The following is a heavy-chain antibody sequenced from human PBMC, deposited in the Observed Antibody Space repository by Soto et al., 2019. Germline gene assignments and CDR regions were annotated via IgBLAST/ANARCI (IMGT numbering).Heavy chain of an antibody. CDR2: IYPGDSDT. V-gene: IGHV5-51*01. J-gene: IGHJ6*04. Sequence: GESLKISCKGSGYSFTSYWIGWVRQMPGKGLEWMGIIYPGDSDTRYSPSFQGQVTISADKSISTAYLQWSSLKASDTAMYYWASLLIAAAGRGNYYYNGMDVGDKGTTLTASS. CDR3: ASLLIAAAGRGNYYYNGMDV. CDR1: GYSFTSYW. D-gene: IGHD6-13*01.